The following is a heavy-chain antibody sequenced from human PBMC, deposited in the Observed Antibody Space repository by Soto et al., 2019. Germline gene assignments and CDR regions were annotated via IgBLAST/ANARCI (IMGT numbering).Heavy chain of an antibody. CDR1: GGSISSGDYY. Sequence: QVQLQESGPGLVKPSQTLSLTCTVSGGSISSGDYYWSWIRQHPGKGLEWIGYIYYSGSTYYNPSLKSRVTISVDTPKNQFSLKVSSVTAADTAVYYCARWWSGSRQGFDPWGQGTLVTVSS. CDR3: ARWWSGSRQGFDP. J-gene: IGHJ5*02. CDR2: IYYSGST. V-gene: IGHV4-31*03. D-gene: IGHD3-3*01.